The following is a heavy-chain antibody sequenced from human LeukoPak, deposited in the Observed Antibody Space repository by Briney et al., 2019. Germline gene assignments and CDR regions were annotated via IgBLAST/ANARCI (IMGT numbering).Heavy chain of an antibody. CDR2: IYYSGST. J-gene: IGHJ3*02. CDR1: GGSISSYY. Sequence: SETLSLTCTVSGGSISSYYWSWIRQPPGKGLEWIGYIYYSGSTNYNPSLKSRVTISVDTSKNQFSLKLSSVTAADTAVYYCARPYRHYDSSGYYKRTDAFDIRGQGTMVTVSS. CDR3: ARPYRHYDSSGYYKRTDAFDI. D-gene: IGHD3-22*01. V-gene: IGHV4-59*08.